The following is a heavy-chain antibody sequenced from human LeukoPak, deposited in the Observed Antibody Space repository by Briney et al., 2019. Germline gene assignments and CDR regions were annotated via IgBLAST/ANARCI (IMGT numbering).Heavy chain of an antibody. Sequence: GGSLRPSCAASGFTFSSYAMSWVRQAPGKGLEWVSAISGSGGSTYYADSVKGRFTISRDNSKNTLYLQMNSLRAEDTAVYYCAKEGIAAAGAHYYYYYMDVWGKGTTVTVSS. CDR3: AKEGIAAAGAHYYYYYMDV. CDR1: GFTFSSYA. V-gene: IGHV3-23*01. J-gene: IGHJ6*03. D-gene: IGHD6-13*01. CDR2: ISGSGGST.